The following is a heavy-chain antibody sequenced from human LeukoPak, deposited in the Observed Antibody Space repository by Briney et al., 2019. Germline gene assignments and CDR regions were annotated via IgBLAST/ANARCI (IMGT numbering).Heavy chain of an antibody. Sequence: ASVKVSCKASGYTFTSCGISWVRQAPGQGLEWMGWISAYNGDTNYAQKLQGRITMTTDTSTSTAYMELRSLRSDDTAVYYCARDKGNWNRNWFDPWGQGTLVTVSS. D-gene: IGHD1-20*01. J-gene: IGHJ5*02. V-gene: IGHV1-18*01. CDR1: GYTFTSCG. CDR3: ARDKGNWNRNWFDP. CDR2: ISAYNGDT.